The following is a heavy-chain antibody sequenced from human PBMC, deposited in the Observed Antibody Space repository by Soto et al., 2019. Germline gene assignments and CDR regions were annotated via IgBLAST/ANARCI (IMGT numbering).Heavy chain of an antibody. CDR2: IWYDGSNK. CDR3: AANSGYDAFDI. CDR1: GFTFSSYG. Sequence: GGSLRLSCAASGFTFSSYGMHWVRQAPGKGLEWVAVIWYDGSNKYYADSVKGRFTITRDNSKNTLYLQMNSLRAEDTAVYYCAANSGYDAFDIWGQGTMVTVSS. D-gene: IGHD5-12*01. J-gene: IGHJ3*02. V-gene: IGHV3-33*01.